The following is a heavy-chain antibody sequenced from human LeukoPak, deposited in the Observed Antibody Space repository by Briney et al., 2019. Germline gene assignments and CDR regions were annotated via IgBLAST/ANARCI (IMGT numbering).Heavy chain of an antibody. CDR3: AKDIGVQLRSPYMDV. CDR2: ISNSGSTR. J-gene: IGHJ6*03. D-gene: IGHD3-3*01. CDR1: GFTFSSYW. V-gene: IGHV3-48*04. Sequence: PGGSLRLSCAASGFTFSSYWMSWVRQAPGKGLEWVSYISNSGSTRYYADSVKGRFTISRDNAKNSLYLQMNSLRAEDMALYYCAKDIGVQLRSPYMDVWGKGTTVTVSS.